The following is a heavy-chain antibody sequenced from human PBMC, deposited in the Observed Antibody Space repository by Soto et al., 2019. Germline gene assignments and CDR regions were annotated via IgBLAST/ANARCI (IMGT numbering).Heavy chain of an antibody. Sequence: PGGSLRLSCASSGFTFSSYGMHWVRQAPGKGLEWVAVISDDGSNKYYADSVKGRFTTSRDNSKNTLYLQMNSLRAEDTAVYYCAKDLYYYGSGSPNYYYYGMDVWGQGTTVTVSS. D-gene: IGHD3-10*01. CDR2: ISDDGSNK. CDR3: AKDLYYYGSGSPNYYYYGMDV. CDR1: GFTFSSYG. J-gene: IGHJ6*02. V-gene: IGHV3-30*18.